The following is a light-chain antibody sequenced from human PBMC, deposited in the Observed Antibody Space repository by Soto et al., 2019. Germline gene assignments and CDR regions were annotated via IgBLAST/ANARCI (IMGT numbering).Light chain of an antibody. J-gene: IGLJ1*01. CDR2: RNN. CDR3: AAWDASLSACV. CDR1: TSNIGSNY. V-gene: IGLV1-47*01. Sequence: QSVLTQPPSASGTPGQGVTISCSGSTSNIGSNYVYWYQQLPGTAPKLLIYRNNQRPSGVPDRFSGSKSGTSASLAISGLRSDDEADYFCAAWDASLSACVFGNGTKLTVL.